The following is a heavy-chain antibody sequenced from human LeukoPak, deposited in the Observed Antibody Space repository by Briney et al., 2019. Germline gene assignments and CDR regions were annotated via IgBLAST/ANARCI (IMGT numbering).Heavy chain of an antibody. CDR2: IYYSGST. Sequence: SETLSLTCTVSGGSISSYYWSWIRQLPGKGLEWIGYIYYSGSTNYNPSLKSRVTILVDTSKNQFSLKLSSVTAADTAVYYCARASSGYYVPVVDYWGQGTLVTVSS. CDR3: ARASSGYYVPVVDY. CDR1: GGSISSYY. D-gene: IGHD3-22*01. V-gene: IGHV4-59*01. J-gene: IGHJ4*02.